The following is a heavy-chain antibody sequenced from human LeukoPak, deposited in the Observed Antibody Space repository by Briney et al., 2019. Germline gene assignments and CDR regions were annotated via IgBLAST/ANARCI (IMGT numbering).Heavy chain of an antibody. CDR2: IYYSGST. V-gene: IGHV4-39*01. CDR1: GGSIGSSSYY. J-gene: IGHJ4*02. Sequence: SETLSLTCTVSGGSIGSSSYYWGWIRQPPGKGLEWIGSIYYSGSTYYNPSLKSRVTISVDTSKNQFSLKLSSVTAADTAVYYCARKGVPAANFDYWGQGTLVTVSS. D-gene: IGHD2-2*01. CDR3: ARKGVPAANFDY.